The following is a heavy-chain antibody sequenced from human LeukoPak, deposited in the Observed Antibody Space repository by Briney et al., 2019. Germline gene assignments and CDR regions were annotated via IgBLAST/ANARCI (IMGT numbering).Heavy chain of an antibody. CDR3: ARGYFDRLSTYFDY. CDR1: GGSISSGSYY. Sequence: SQTLSLTCTVSGGSISSGSYYWSWIRQPAGKGLEWIGRIYTSGSTNYNPSLKSRVTISVDTSKNQFSLKLSSVTAADTAVYYCARGYFDRLSTYFDYWGQGTLVTVSS. CDR2: IYTSGST. J-gene: IGHJ4*02. V-gene: IGHV4-61*02. D-gene: IGHD3-9*01.